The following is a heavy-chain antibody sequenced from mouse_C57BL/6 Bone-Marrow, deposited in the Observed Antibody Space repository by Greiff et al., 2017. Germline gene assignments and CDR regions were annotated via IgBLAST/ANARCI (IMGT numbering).Heavy chain of an antibody. CDR1: GYTFTSYG. CDR3: ARLLLRCVVYYFDD. J-gene: IGHJ2*01. V-gene: IGHV1-81*01. D-gene: IGHD1-1*01. CDR2: IYPRSGNT. Sequence: QVQLQQSGAELARPGASVKLSCKASGYTFTSYGISWVKQRTGQGLEWIGEIYPRSGNTYYNEKFKGKATLTADKSSSTAYMELGSLTSEDSAVFVCARLLLRCVVYYFDDWGQGTTLTVSS.